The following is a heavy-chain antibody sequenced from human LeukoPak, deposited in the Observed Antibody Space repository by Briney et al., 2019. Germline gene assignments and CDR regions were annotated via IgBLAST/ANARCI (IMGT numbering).Heavy chain of an antibody. CDR3: ARSPLGYCTNGVCYTGPYGMDV. J-gene: IGHJ6*02. CDR2: IIPIFGTA. V-gene: IGHV1-69*13. D-gene: IGHD2-8*01. Sequence: ASVKVSCKASGGTFTSYAISWVRQAPGQGLEWMGGIIPIFGTANYAQKFQGRVTITADESTSTAYMELSSLRSEDTAVYYCARSPLGYCTNGVCYTGPYGMDVWGQGTTVTVSS. CDR1: GGTFTSYA.